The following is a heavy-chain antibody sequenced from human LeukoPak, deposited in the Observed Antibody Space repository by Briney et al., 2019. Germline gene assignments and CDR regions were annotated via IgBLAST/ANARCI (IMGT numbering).Heavy chain of an antibody. V-gene: IGHV3-23*01. D-gene: IGHD5-24*01. CDR3: AKDDRWLQFCC. J-gene: IGHJ4*02. CDR1: GFTFSSHG. CDR2: IIPSGHTT. Sequence: HPGGSLRLSCVASGFTFSSHGMNWVRQAPGKGLEWVSGIIPSGHTTYYADSVRGRFTIPRDNSRNTVYLQMNSLRAEDTAVYYCAKDDRWLQFCCWGQGTLVTVSA.